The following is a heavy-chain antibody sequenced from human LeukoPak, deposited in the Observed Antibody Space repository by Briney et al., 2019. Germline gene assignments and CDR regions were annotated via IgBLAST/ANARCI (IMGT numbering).Heavy chain of an antibody. D-gene: IGHD3-22*01. Sequence: SETLSLTCTVSGGSISGYYWNWIRQPAGKGLEWIGRIYSSGITNYNPSLKSRVTMSVDTSKNQFSLKLSSVTAADTAIYYCARYDSSWFDSWGQGTLVTVSS. CDR1: GGSISGYY. CDR2: IYSSGIT. J-gene: IGHJ5*01. CDR3: ARYDSSWFDS. V-gene: IGHV4-4*07.